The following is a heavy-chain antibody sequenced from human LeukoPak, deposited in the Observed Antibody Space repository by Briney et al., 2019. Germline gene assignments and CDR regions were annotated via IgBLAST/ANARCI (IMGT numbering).Heavy chain of an antibody. Sequence: PSETLSLTCTVSGGSISSYYWSWIRQPPGKGLEWIGYIYYSGSTNYNPSFKSRVTISVDTSKNQFSLKLSSVTAADTAVYYCARGDSSGYPDYWGQGSLVTVSS. CDR1: GGSISSYY. V-gene: IGHV4-59*08. CDR2: IYYSGST. D-gene: IGHD3-22*01. J-gene: IGHJ4*02. CDR3: ARGDSSGYPDY.